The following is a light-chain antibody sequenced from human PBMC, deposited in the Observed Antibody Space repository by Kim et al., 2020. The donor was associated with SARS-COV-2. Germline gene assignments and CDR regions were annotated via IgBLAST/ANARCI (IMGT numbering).Light chain of an antibody. CDR3: QQYGSSPLYT. Sequence: SPGDTSTLACRASQSVSSSYLAWYQQKPGQAPRLLIYGVSSRATGIPDRFSGSGSGTDFTLTISRLEPEDFAVYYCQQYGSSPLYTFGQGTKLEI. J-gene: IGKJ2*01. CDR1: QSVSSSY. V-gene: IGKV3-20*01. CDR2: GVS.